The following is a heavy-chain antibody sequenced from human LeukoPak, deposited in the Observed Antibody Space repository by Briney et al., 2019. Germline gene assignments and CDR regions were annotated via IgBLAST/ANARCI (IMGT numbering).Heavy chain of an antibody. Sequence: SQTLSLTCTVSGDSISSGDYSWSWIRQPSGKGLEWIGYIFHSGSSYYNPSLRSRVTISVDRSRNQFSLRLTSVTAADTAVYYCARELWFVNAPGSWLDPWGQGTLVAVSS. CDR2: IFHSGSS. CDR3: ARELWFVNAPGSWLDP. V-gene: IGHV4-30-2*01. CDR1: GDSISSGDYS. D-gene: IGHD3-10*01. J-gene: IGHJ5*02.